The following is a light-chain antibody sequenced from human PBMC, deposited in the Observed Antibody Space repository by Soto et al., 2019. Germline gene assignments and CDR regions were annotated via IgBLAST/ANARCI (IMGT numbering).Light chain of an antibody. Sequence: DIQMTQSPSSVSASVGDRVTITCRASQGIDTWLAWFQQKPGEAPRLLVYDTSSLQSGVPSRFSGSRSVTLFTLTISSLQPEDFATYFWQQTISFPFTVGHGTKVDIK. CDR1: QGIDTW. J-gene: IGKJ3*01. CDR2: DTS. V-gene: IGKV1D-12*01. CDR3: QQTISFPFT.